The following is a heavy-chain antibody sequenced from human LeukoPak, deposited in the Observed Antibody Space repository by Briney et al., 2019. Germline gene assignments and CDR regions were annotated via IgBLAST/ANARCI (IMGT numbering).Heavy chain of an antibody. CDR3: ARGCSSTSCKPL. V-gene: IGHV3-21*01. J-gene: IGHJ3*01. D-gene: IGHD2-2*01. CDR2: ISSSSSYI. Sequence: PGGSLRLXCAASGFTYSSYSMNWVRQAPGKGLESVSSISSSSSYIYYADSVKGRFTISRDNAKNSLYLQMNSLRAEDTAVYYCARGCSSTSCKPLWGQGTMVTVSS. CDR1: GFTYSSYS.